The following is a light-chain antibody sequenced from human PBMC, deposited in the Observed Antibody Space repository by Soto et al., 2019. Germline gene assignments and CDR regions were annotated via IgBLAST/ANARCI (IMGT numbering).Light chain of an antibody. CDR2: EVS. CDR3: SSYSGTNYHYV. CDR1: SSDVGGYNY. V-gene: IGLV2-8*01. J-gene: IGLJ1*01. Sequence: QSALTQPPSASGSFGQSVIISCTGTSSDVGGYNYVSWYQQHPGKAPKLMIYEVSERPSGVPDRFSGSKSCNTASLTVSGLQADDEADYYCSSYSGTNYHYVFGTGTKVTVL.